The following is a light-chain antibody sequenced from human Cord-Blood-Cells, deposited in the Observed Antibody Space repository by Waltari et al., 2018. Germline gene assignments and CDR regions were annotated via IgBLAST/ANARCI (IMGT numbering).Light chain of an antibody. V-gene: IGKV4-1*01. Sequence: DLVMTQSPDSLAVSLGERATINCKTSQSVLYSSNNKNYLAWYQQKPGQPPKLLMYWASTRESGVPDRFSGSGSGTDFTLTISSRQAEDVSVYYCQQYYSTPRTFGGGTKVEIK. CDR1: QSVLYSSNNKNY. CDR3: QQYYSTPRT. CDR2: WAS. J-gene: IGKJ4*02.